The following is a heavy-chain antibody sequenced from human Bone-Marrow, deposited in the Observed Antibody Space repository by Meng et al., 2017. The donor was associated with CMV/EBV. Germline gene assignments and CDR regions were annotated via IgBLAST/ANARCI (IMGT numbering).Heavy chain of an antibody. CDR3: ARGEWCGGVCYSVPFDP. D-gene: IGHD2-21*01. CDR1: GYTFTSYD. J-gene: IGHJ5*02. CDR2: MNPNSGNT. Sequence: ASVKVSCKASGYTFTSYDINWVRQATGQGLEWMGWMNPNSGNTGYAQKFQGRVTMTRNTSISTAYMELSSLRSEDTAVYYCARGEWCGGVCYSVPFDPWGQGTLVTVSS. V-gene: IGHV1-8*01.